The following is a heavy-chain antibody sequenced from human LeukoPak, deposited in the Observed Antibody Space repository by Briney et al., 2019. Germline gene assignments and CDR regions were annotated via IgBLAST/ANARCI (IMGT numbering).Heavy chain of an antibody. CDR3: AKDITSGSYTPYFDY. V-gene: IGHV3-9*01. D-gene: IGHD1-26*01. CDR1: GFTFDDYA. CDR2: ISWNSGSI. Sequence: PGGSLRLSCAASGFTFDDYAMHWVRQAPGKGLEWVSGISWNSGSIGYADSVKGRFTISRDNAKNSLYLQMNSLRAEDTALYYCAKDITSGSYTPYFDYWGQGTLVTVSS. J-gene: IGHJ4*02.